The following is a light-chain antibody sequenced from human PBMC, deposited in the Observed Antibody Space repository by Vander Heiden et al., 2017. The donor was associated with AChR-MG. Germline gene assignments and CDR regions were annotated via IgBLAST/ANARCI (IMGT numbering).Light chain of an antibody. Sequence: QAVLTQPSSLSASPGASASLTCTLRSGINVGMYRIYWYQQKPGSPPQYLLTYRSDSDKQQGSGVPSRFSGSKDASANAGILLISGLQSEDEGDYYCMIWYNSASVFGGGTKLTVL. CDR2: YRSDSDK. J-gene: IGLJ2*01. CDR1: SGINVGMYR. CDR3: MIWYNSASV. V-gene: IGLV5-45*03.